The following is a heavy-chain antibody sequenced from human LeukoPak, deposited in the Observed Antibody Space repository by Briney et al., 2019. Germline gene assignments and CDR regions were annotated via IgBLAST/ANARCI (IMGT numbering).Heavy chain of an antibody. CDR3: ARGPITGTTRFDY. CDR1: GGSFSGYY. J-gene: IGHJ4*02. CDR2: INHSGST. D-gene: IGHD1-7*01. V-gene: IGHV4-34*01. Sequence: SETLSLTCAVYGGSFSGYYWSWIRQPPGKGLEWIGEINHSGSTNYNPSLKSRVTISVDTSKNQFSLKLSSVTAADTAVYYCARGPITGTTRFDYWGQGTRVTVSS.